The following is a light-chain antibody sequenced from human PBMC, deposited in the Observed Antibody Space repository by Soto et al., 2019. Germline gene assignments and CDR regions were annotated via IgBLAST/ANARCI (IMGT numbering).Light chain of an antibody. V-gene: IGKV1-5*01. Sequence: DIQMTPSPSTLSASVGDRVTITCRASQSISSWLAWYQQKPGKAPKLLIHEASRLESGVPSRFSGSEAGTEFTLTISGLHAEDFATYYCQQYTNFPLTFGGGTKVEIK. CDR3: QQYTNFPLT. J-gene: IGKJ4*01. CDR1: QSISSW. CDR2: EAS.